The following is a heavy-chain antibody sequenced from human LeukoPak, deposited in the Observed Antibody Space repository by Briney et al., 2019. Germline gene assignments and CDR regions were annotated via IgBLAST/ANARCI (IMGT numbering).Heavy chain of an antibody. J-gene: IGHJ4*02. V-gene: IGHV3-23*01. CDR3: ATSRGSV. CDR1: GFTFSSYS. CDR2: IGATT. Sequence: GGSLRLSCAASGFTFSSYSMSWVRQAPGKGLQWVSGIGATTSYAVSVKGRFTVSRDNSKNTVHLQMNSLRAEDTAVYYCATSRGSVWGQGTLVTVSS. D-gene: IGHD3-16*01.